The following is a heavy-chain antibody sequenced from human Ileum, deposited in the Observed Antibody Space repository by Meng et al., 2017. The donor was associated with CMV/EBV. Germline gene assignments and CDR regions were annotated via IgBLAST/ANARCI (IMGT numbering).Heavy chain of an antibody. J-gene: IGHJ5*02. D-gene: IGHD6-6*01. CDR1: GDSVLSNSAS. CDR3: ARDPGSSSIP. V-gene: IGHV6-1*01. CDR2: AFYSSQWTI. Sequence: LRLSCAISGDSVLSNSASWNWFRQSPSRGLEWLGRAFYSSQWTIEYAVSVKSRISINPDTSQNHVSLHLSSVSPEDTAIYYCARDPGSSSIPWGQGTLVTVSS.